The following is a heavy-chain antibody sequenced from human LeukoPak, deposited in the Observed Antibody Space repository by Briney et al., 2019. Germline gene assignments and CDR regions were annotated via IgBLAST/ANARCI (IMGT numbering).Heavy chain of an antibody. D-gene: IGHD1-26*01. Sequence: GASVKVSCKASRYTFTSYYIHWVRQAPGQGLEWMGIINPSIGSTIYSQKFQGRVTMTRDTSTRTVYMELSSLKSEDTAVFYCAISGNYFRPFDYWGQGTLVSVSS. CDR1: RYTFTSYY. J-gene: IGHJ4*02. CDR2: INPSIGST. V-gene: IGHV1-46*01. CDR3: AISGNYFRPFDY.